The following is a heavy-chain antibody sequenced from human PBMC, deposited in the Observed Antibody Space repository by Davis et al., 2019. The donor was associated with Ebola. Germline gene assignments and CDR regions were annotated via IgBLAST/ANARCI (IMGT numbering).Heavy chain of an antibody. D-gene: IGHD5-18*01. J-gene: IGHJ4*02. CDR2: IWYDGSNK. Sequence: GESLKISCAASGFTFSSYGMHWVRQAPGKGLEWVAVIWYDGSNKYYADSVKGRFTISRDNSKNTLYLQMNSPRAEDTAVYYCAKDLGYSYGYILDYWGQGTLVTVSS. V-gene: IGHV3-30*02. CDR1: GFTFSSYG. CDR3: AKDLGYSYGYILDY.